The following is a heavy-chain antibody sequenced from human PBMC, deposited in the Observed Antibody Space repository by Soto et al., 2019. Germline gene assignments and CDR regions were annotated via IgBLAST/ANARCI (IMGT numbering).Heavy chain of an antibody. CDR3: ATRRSADNRANDY. D-gene: IGHD1-20*01. Sequence: EVQLVESGGGLVQPGGSLRLSCAASGITFSDHYMDWVRQAPGKGLEWVGRIRDKAGGSSAEYAAAVKGRFIISRDDSKNSVYLQVNSLKSEDTAMYYCATRRSADNRANDYWGQGTLVTVSS. CDR2: IRDKAGGSSA. CDR1: GITFSDHY. J-gene: IGHJ4*02. V-gene: IGHV3-72*01.